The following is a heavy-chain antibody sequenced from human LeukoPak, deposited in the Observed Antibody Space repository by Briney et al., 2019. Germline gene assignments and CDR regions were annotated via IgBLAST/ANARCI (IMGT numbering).Heavy chain of an antibody. V-gene: IGHV1-2*02. CDR1: VYTFTDYY. D-gene: IGHD4-11*01. J-gene: IGHJ4*02. CDR3: ARDRDYSNTERGFDY. Sequence: ASVKVSCKTSVYTFTDYYIHWVRQAPCQGLEWMGWINPNSGETNTAQKFQGRVTMTGDTSISTAYMELRRVTSDDTAVYYCARDRDYSNTERGFDYWGEGTLVTVSS. CDR2: INPNSGET.